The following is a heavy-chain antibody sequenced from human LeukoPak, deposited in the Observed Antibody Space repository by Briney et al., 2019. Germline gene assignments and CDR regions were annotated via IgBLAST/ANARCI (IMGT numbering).Heavy chain of an antibody. D-gene: IGHD1-26*01. CDR2: ISYDGSNK. CDR3: AKTGGWELRRGGLIDY. V-gene: IGHV3-30-3*02. Sequence: PGGSLRLSCAASGFTFSSYAMHWVRQAPGKGLEWVAVISYDGSNKYYADSEKGRFTISRDNAKNSVYLQMNSLRAEDTAVYYCAKTGGWELRRGGLIDYWGQGTLVTVSS. J-gene: IGHJ4*02. CDR1: GFTFSSYA.